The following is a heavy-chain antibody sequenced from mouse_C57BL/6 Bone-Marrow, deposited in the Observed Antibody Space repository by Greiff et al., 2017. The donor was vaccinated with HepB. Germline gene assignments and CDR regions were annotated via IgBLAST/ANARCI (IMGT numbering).Heavy chain of an antibody. CDR2: ISSGCSTI. V-gene: IGHV5-17*01. D-gene: IGHD1-1*01. CDR3: ARNDYYGSSPAWFAY. J-gene: IGHJ3*01. Sequence: EVQRVESGGGLVKPGGSLKLSCAASGFTFSDYGMHWVRQAPEKGLEWVAYISSGCSTIYYADTVKGRFTISRDNAKNTLFLQMTSLRSEDTAMYYCARNDYYGSSPAWFAYWGQGTLVTVSA. CDR1: GFTFSDYG.